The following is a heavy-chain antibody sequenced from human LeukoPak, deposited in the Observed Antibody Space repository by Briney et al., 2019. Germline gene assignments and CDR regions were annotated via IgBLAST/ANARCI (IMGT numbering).Heavy chain of an antibody. Sequence: SETLSLTCTVSGGSISSYYWSWIRQPPGKGLEWIGYIYYSGSTNYNPSLKSRVTISVDTSKNQFSLKLSSVTAADTAVYCCARVRITMVRGRPNWFDPWGQGTLVTVSS. CDR2: IYYSGST. D-gene: IGHD3-10*01. V-gene: IGHV4-59*01. CDR1: GGSISSYY. CDR3: ARVRITMVRGRPNWFDP. J-gene: IGHJ5*02.